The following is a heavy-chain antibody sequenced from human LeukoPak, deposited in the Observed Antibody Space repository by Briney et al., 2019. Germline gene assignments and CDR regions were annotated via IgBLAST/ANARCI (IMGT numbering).Heavy chain of an antibody. CDR3: ARDRWFGELTLYYYYYGMDV. V-gene: IGHV3-30-3*01. D-gene: IGHD3-10*01. Sequence: PGRSLRLSCAASGFTFSSYAMHWVRQAPGKGLEWVAVISYDGSNKYYADSVKGRFTISRDNSKNTLYLQMNSPRAEDTAVYYCARDRWFGELTLYYYYYGMDVWGQGTTVTVSS. J-gene: IGHJ6*02. CDR2: ISYDGSNK. CDR1: GFTFSSYA.